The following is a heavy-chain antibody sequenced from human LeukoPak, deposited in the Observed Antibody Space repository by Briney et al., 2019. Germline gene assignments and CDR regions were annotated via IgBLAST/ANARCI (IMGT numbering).Heavy chain of an antibody. V-gene: IGHV3-23*01. CDR2: ISGSGGST. J-gene: IGHJ3*02. CDR3: AKDPNGDYIGTFDI. CDR1: EFNFNSYG. Sequence: GGSLRLSCATSEFNFNSYGMTWVRQAPGKGLEWVSSISGSGGSTQYADSVQGRFTISRDNSKNTLYLQMNSLRAEDTAVYYCAKDPNGDYIGTFDIWGQGTMVTVSS. D-gene: IGHD4-17*01.